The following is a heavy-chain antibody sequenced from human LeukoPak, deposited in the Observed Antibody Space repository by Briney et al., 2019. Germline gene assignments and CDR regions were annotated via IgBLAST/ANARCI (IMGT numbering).Heavy chain of an antibody. Sequence: PGGSLRLSCAASGFTFSSYGMHWVRQAPGKGLGWVAVISYDGSNKYYADSVKGRFTISRDNSKNTLYLQMNSLRAEDTAVYYCAKDLAYSSGWYSDPLDYWGQGTLVTVSS. D-gene: IGHD6-19*01. CDR2: ISYDGSNK. CDR1: GFTFSSYG. J-gene: IGHJ4*02. CDR3: AKDLAYSSGWYSDPLDY. V-gene: IGHV3-30*18.